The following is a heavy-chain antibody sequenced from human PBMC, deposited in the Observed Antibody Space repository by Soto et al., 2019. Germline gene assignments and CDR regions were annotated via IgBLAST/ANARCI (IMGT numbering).Heavy chain of an antibody. D-gene: IGHD2-2*01. CDR1: GYTFTGYY. V-gene: IGHV1-2*04. Sequence: GASVKVSCKASGYTFTGYYMHWVRQAPGQGLEWMGWINPNSGGTNYAQKFQGWVTMTRDTSISTAYMELSRLRSDDTAVYYCARDGGGVPAAHTYYYYMDVWGKGTTVTVSS. CDR2: INPNSGGT. J-gene: IGHJ6*03. CDR3: ARDGGGVPAAHTYYYYMDV.